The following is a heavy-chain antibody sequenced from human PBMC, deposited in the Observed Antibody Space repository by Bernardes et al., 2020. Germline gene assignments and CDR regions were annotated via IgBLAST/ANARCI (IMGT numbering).Heavy chain of an antibody. J-gene: IGHJ4*02. V-gene: IGHV1-18*01. Sequence: QNLEWMRLISAYNGNTNYAQKLKGRVTMTKATSTITAYMELRSLRCDDTAVYYCARVAFYFDYWGQGTLVTVSS. CDR2: ISAYNGNT. CDR3: ARVAFYFDY.